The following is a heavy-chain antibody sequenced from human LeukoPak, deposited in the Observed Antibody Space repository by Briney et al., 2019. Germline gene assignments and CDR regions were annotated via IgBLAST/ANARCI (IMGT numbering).Heavy chain of an antibody. CDR2: IYSSGST. Sequence: SETLSLTCTVSGGSISSYYRSWIRQPAGKGLEWIGRIYSSGSTNYNPSLKSRVTISLDTSKNQFSLKLSSVTAADTAVYYCTRSLGVVIHGGMDVWGQGTTVTVSS. V-gene: IGHV4-4*07. CDR1: GGSISSYY. CDR3: TRSLGVVIHGGMDV. D-gene: IGHD3-3*01. J-gene: IGHJ6*02.